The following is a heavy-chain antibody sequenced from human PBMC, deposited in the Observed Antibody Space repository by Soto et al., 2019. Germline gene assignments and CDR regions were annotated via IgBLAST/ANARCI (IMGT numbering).Heavy chain of an antibody. CDR2: MNPNSGNT. Sequence: GASVKVSCKASGYTFTSYDINWVRQATGQGLEWMGWMNPNSGNTGYAQKFQGRVTMTRNTSISTAYMELSSLRSEDTAVYYCARGYCTNGVCSNLFDYYYYYMDVWGKGTTVTVSS. J-gene: IGHJ6*03. CDR3: ARGYCTNGVCSNLFDYYYYYMDV. CDR1: GYTFTSYD. D-gene: IGHD2-8*01. V-gene: IGHV1-8*01.